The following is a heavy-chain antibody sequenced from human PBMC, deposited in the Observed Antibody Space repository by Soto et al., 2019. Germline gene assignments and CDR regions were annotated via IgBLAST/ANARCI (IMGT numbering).Heavy chain of an antibody. CDR1: GFPFSNYS. J-gene: IGHJ4*02. CDR2: VSATAGTT. D-gene: IGHD3-16*01. V-gene: IGHV3-23*01. CDR3: AKDRLAGGFDY. Sequence: GGSLRVSCAASGFPFSNYSMSWVRQAPGKGLEWVSLVSATAGTTYYTDSVKGRFTISRDNSRNTVYLQMNSLRADDTAVYYCAKDRLAGGFDYSGQGTLVTVSS.